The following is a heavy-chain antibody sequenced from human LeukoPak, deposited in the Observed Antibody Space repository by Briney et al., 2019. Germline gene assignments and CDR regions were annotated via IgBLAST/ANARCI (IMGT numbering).Heavy chain of an antibody. J-gene: IGHJ4*02. CDR3: ARGNTYYYDSSGPLDY. D-gene: IGHD3-22*01. Sequence: GGSLRLSCAASGFTFSSYAMTWVRQAPGKGLEWVSGISGSGGSTYYADSVKGRFTISRDNSKNTLSLQMNSLRAEDTAVYYCARGNTYYYDSSGPLDYWGQGTLVTVSS. CDR2: ISGSGGST. CDR1: GFTFSSYA. V-gene: IGHV3-23*01.